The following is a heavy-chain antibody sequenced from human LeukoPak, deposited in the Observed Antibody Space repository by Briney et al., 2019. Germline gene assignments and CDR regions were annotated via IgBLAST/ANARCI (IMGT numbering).Heavy chain of an antibody. D-gene: IGHD6-19*01. CDR2: ISTYNGNT. Sequence: ASVKVSCKASGYTFTSYGISWVRQAPGQGLEWMGWISTYNGNTNYAQKFQGRVTMTTDTATSTVYMELRSLRSDDTAVYYCARDLEQWLPKGGWFDPWGQGTLVTVSS. CDR3: ARDLEQWLPKGGWFDP. J-gene: IGHJ5*02. V-gene: IGHV1-18*01. CDR1: GYTFTSYG.